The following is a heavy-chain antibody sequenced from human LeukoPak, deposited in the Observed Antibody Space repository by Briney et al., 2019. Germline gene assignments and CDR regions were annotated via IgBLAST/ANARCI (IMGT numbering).Heavy chain of an antibody. CDR3: ARSFLGGWYYFDY. V-gene: IGHV4-34*01. J-gene: IGHJ4*02. D-gene: IGHD6-19*01. CDR1: GGSFSGYY. Sequence: SETLSLTCAVYGGSFSGYYWSWICQPPGKGLEWIGEINHSGSTNYNPSLKSRVTISVDTSKNQFSLKLSSVTAADTAVYYCARSFLGGWYYFDYWGQGTLVTVSS. CDR2: INHSGST.